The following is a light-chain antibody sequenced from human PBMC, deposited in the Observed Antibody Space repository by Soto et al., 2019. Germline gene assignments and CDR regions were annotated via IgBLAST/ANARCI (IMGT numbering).Light chain of an antibody. CDR3: QSYDSSLSGSEV. CDR2: GNS. J-gene: IGLJ1*01. V-gene: IGLV1-40*01. CDR1: SSNIGAGHD. Sequence: VLTQPPSVSGAPGQRVTISCTGSSSNIGAGHDVHWYQQLPGTAPKLLIYGNSNRPSGLPDRFSGSKSGTSASLAITGLQAEDEADYYCQSYDSSLSGSEVFGTGTKVTVL.